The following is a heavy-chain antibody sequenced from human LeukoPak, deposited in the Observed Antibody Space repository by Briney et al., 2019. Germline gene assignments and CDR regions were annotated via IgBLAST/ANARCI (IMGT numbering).Heavy chain of an antibody. CDR3: VRGKNVDTAMVADY. Sequence: GASVKVSCKASGYIFTNYAFSWVRQAPGQGLEWMGWVSAYNGNINYAQKFRGRVTMTTDTSTSTAYMELRSLRSDDTAVYYCVRGKNVDTAMVADYWGQGTLVTVSS. D-gene: IGHD5-18*01. CDR1: GYIFTNYA. J-gene: IGHJ4*02. CDR2: VSAYNGNI. V-gene: IGHV1-18*01.